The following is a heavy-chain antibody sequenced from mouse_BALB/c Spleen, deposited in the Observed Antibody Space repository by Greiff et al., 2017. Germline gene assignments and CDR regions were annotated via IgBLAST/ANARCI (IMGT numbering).Heavy chain of an antibody. J-gene: IGHJ4*01. V-gene: IGHV2-9*02. CDR1: GFSLTSYG. CDR2: IWAGGST. Sequence: VKLVESGPGLVAPSQSLSITCTVSGFSLTSYGVHWVRQPPGKGLEWLGVIWAGGSTNYNSALMSRLSISKDNSKSQVFLKMNSLQTDDTAMYYCARDPLSTMISAMDYWGQGTSVTVSS. CDR3: ARDPLSTMISAMDY. D-gene: IGHD2-4*01.